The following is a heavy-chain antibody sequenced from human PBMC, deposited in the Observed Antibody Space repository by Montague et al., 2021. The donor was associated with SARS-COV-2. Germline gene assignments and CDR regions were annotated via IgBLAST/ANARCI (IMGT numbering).Heavy chain of an antibody. CDR2: ISWNSGNM. CDR3: AKDKASYYYDTSGYYYSALFDF. Sequence: SLRLSCAASGFTFDDYAMHWVRQAPGKGLEWVSGISWNSGNMGYADSVKGRFTISRDNAQNSLYLQMSSLRAEDTASYYCAKDKASYYYDTSGYYYSALFDFWGQGTLVTVSS. V-gene: IGHV3-9*01. J-gene: IGHJ5*01. CDR1: GFTFDDYA. D-gene: IGHD3-22*01.